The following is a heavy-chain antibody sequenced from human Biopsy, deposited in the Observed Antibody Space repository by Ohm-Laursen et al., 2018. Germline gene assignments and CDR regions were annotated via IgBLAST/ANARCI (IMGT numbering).Heavy chain of an antibody. D-gene: IGHD3-9*01. CDR1: GGTFSNYG. V-gene: IGHV1-69*06. Sequence: GSSAKVSCKAPGGTFSNYGANWVRQAPGQGLEWLGGNIPILGTGNYAQKFQDRVTVAADTSTSTATMELRSLRSDDTAVYYCATKLTGYFHHWGQGTLVIVSS. CDR3: ATKLTGYFHH. J-gene: IGHJ1*01. CDR2: NIPILGTG.